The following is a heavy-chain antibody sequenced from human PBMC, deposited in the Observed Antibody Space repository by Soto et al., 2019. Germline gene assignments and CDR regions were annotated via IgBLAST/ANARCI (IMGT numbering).Heavy chain of an antibody. D-gene: IGHD3-16*01. CDR1: GGSFSGYY. CDR2: INHSGST. CDR3: ARGDWGT. V-gene: IGHV4-34*01. J-gene: IGHJ5*02. Sequence: PSETLSLTCAVYGGSFSGYYWSWIRQPPGKGLEWIGEINHSGSTNYNPSLKSRVTISVDTSKNQFSLKLSSVTTADTAVYYCARGDWGTWGQGTLVTVSS.